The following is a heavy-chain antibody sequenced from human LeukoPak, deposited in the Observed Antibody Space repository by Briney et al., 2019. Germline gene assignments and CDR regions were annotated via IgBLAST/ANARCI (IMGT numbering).Heavy chain of an antibody. CDR3: ARHVSHSSSWHPSGGRWFDP. Sequence: GESLKISCKGSGCSFTSYWIGWVRQMPGKGLEWMGIIYPGDSDTRYSPSFQGQVTISADKSINTAYLQWSSLKASDTAMYYCARHVSHSSSWHPSGGRWFDPWGQGTLVTVSS. V-gene: IGHV5-51*01. CDR2: IYPGDSDT. D-gene: IGHD6-13*01. J-gene: IGHJ5*02. CDR1: GCSFTSYW.